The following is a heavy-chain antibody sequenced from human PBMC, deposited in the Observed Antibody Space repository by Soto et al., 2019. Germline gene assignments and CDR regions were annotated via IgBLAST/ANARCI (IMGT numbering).Heavy chain of an antibody. D-gene: IGHD5-12*01. CDR1: GGSFSGYY. CDR2: INHSGST. CDR3: ARGGFRDGYNWFLVL. V-gene: IGHV4-34*01. Sequence: SETLSLTCAVYGGSFSGYYWSWIRQPPGKGLEWIGEINHSGSTNYNPSLKSRVTISVDTSKNQFSLKLSSVTAADTAVYYCARGGFRDGYNWFLVLWGQGTLVTVSS. J-gene: IGHJ4*02.